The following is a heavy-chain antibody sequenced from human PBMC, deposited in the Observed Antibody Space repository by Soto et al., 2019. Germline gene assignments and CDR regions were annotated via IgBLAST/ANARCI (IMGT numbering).Heavy chain of an antibody. Sequence: PSETLSLTCTVSGGSISSYYWSWIRQPPGKGLEWIGYIYYSGSTNYNPSLKSRVTISVDTSKNQFSLKLSSVTAADTAVYYCARDSSGWFDYWGQGTLVTVSS. CDR2: IYYSGST. CDR1: GGSISSYY. J-gene: IGHJ4*02. CDR3: ARDSSGWFDY. V-gene: IGHV4-59*01. D-gene: IGHD6-19*01.